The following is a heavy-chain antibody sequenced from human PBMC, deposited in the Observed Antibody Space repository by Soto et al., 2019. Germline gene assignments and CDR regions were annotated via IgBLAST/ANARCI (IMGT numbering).Heavy chain of an antibody. D-gene: IGHD3-3*01. Sequence: QITLNESGPTQVKPRQTLTLTCTFSGFSLTTSGVGVGWIRQSPGKAPEWLALIYWDDDKRYSPSLKSRLTSTKDTSKNQVVLTMAYLHPADTATYYCAHRVLRTVFGLVTTTAIYFDFWGQGTPVAVSS. CDR3: AHRVLRTVFGLVTTTAIYFDF. J-gene: IGHJ4*02. V-gene: IGHV2-5*02. CDR2: IYWDDDK. CDR1: GFSLTTSGVG.